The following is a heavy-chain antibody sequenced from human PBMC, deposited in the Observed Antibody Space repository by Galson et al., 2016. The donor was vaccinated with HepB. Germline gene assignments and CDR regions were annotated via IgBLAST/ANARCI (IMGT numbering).Heavy chain of an antibody. CDR2: ISPVNGNT. D-gene: IGHD1/OR15-1a*01. CDR1: GYIFTSYT. Sequence: SVKVSCKASGYIFTSYTIHWVRQAPGQRPEWMGWISPVNGNTKYSRKLQGRVTITRDTAASTVSMELSGLTSEDTAVYYCARAVSTAQQHWGQGTLVTVSS. J-gene: IGHJ4*02. V-gene: IGHV1-3*01. CDR3: ARAVSTAQQH.